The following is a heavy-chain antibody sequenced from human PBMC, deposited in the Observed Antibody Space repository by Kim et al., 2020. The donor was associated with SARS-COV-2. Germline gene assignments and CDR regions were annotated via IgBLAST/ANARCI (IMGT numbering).Heavy chain of an antibody. V-gene: IGHV1-8*01. CDR1: GYTFTSYD. CDR2: MNPNSGNT. D-gene: IGHD3-10*01. CDR3: ARGSYGSGSYYPSQYYYYYYMDV. J-gene: IGHJ6*03. Sequence: ASVKVSCKASGYTFTSYDINWVRQATGQGLEWMGWMNPNSGNTGYAQKFQGRVTMTRNTSISTDYMELSSLRSEDTAVYYCARGSYGSGSYYPSQYYYYYYMDVWGKGTTVTVSS.